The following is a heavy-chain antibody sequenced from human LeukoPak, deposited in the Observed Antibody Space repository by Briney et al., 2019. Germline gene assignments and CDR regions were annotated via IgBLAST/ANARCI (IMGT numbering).Heavy chain of an antibody. V-gene: IGHV5-51*01. CDR2: IYPGDSDT. Sequence: GESLKISCKGSGYSFTSYWIGWVRQMPGKGLEWMGIIYPGDSDTRYSPSFQGQVTILADKSISTAYLQWSSLKASDTAMYYCARHGIQLWSPFDYWGQGTLVTVSS. CDR3: ARHGIQLWSPFDY. D-gene: IGHD5-18*01. J-gene: IGHJ4*02. CDR1: GYSFTSYW.